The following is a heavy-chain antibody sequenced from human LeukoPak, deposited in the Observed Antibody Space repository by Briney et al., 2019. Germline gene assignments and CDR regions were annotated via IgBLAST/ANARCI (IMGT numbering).Heavy chain of an antibody. Sequence: GGSLRLSCAASGFTFSSYSMNWVRQAPGKGLEWVSSISSSSSYIYYADSVKGRFTISRDNANNSLYLQMKTLRAEDTAVYYCASDVPLDPWGQGTLVTVSS. J-gene: IGHJ5*02. CDR3: ASDVPLDP. CDR1: GFTFSSYS. D-gene: IGHD2-2*01. CDR2: ISSSSSYI. V-gene: IGHV3-21*01.